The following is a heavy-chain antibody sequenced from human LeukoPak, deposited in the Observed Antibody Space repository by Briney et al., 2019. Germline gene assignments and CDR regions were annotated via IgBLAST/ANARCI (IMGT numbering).Heavy chain of an antibody. Sequence: SETLSLTCTVSGGSISSSGYYWGWIRQPPGKGLEWVGSVYYTGSTFYNPSLKSRVTTSVDTSKNHFSLNLSSVTAADTAVYYCARHRGRYYDSGSYYYFDYWGQGTPVTVSS. J-gene: IGHJ4*02. CDR3: ARHRGRYYDSGSYYYFDY. CDR2: VYYTGST. CDR1: GGSISSSGYY. V-gene: IGHV4-39*02. D-gene: IGHD3-10*01.